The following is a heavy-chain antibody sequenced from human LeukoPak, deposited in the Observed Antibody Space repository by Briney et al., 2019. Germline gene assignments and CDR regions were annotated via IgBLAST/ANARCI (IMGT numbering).Heavy chain of an antibody. CDR1: GFTFSSNY. Sequence: GGSLRLSCAASGFTFSSNYMSWVRQAPGKGLEWVSVIYSGGSTYYADSVKGRFTISRDNSKNTLYLQMNSLRAEDTAVYYCARTRGYSCGPFVYWGQGTLVTVSS. CDR3: ARTRGYSCGPFVY. CDR2: IYSGGST. D-gene: IGHD5-18*01. V-gene: IGHV3-53*01. J-gene: IGHJ4*02.